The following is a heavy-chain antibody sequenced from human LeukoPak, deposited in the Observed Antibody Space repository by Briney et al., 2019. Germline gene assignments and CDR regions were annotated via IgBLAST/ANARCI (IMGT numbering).Heavy chain of an antibody. Sequence: GSLRLSCAASGFTFSSYWMSWIRQPPGKGLEWIGSIYYSGSTYYNPSLKSRVTISVDTSKNQFSLKLSSVTAADTAVYYCARGPPYYDFWSGSFRGWFDPWGQGTLVTVSS. D-gene: IGHD3-3*01. CDR2: IYYSGST. J-gene: IGHJ5*02. V-gene: IGHV4-39*07. CDR3: ARGPPYYDFWSGSFRGWFDP. CDR1: GFTFSSYW.